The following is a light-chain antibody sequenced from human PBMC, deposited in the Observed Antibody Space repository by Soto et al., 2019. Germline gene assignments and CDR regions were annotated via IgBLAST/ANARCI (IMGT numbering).Light chain of an antibody. Sequence: EIEMIQAPATLSASVGDRVIITCRASQTIRSWLAWYQQKPGRAPKVLIYDASTLESGVPSRFGGSGSGTEFTLTISSLQPDDFATYYCQQYNGYWTFGQGTKVDIK. J-gene: IGKJ1*01. CDR2: DAS. V-gene: IGKV1-5*01. CDR1: QTIRSW. CDR3: QQYNGYWT.